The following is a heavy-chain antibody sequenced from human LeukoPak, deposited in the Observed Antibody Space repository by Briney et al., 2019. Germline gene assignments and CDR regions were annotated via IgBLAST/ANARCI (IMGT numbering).Heavy chain of an antibody. CDR1: GFTFSSYW. Sequence: PGGSLRLSCAASGFTFSSYWMHWVRQAPGKGLVWVSRINSDWYSTICADGARARFTIHRHNAKNTLYLQMQTQRAEHTAVYHCARDHYVFQGVTYHHYMDVWRKETTVT. CDR3: ARDHYVFQGVTYHHYMDV. V-gene: IGHV3-74*01. J-gene: IGHJ6*03. D-gene: IGHD3-16*01. CDR2: INSDWYST.